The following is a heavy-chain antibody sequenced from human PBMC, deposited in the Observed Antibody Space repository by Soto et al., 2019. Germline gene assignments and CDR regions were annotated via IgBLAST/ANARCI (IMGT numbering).Heavy chain of an antibody. CDR1: GFVFTNFW. J-gene: IGHJ4*02. CDR3: AKDSWYFDL. V-gene: IGHV3-74*01. Sequence: PGESLKISCEASGFVFTNFWMHWVRHVPGKGLVWVARIDTSGHSTNYAESVKGRFTIPRDNAKNTVSLQMNSLRVEDTGVYYCAKDSWYFDLWSQGSQVTVS. D-gene: IGHD6-13*01. CDR2: IDTSGHST.